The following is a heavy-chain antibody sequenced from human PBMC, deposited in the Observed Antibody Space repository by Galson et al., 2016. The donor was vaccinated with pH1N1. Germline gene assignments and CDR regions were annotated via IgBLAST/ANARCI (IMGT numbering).Heavy chain of an antibody. CDR1: GYSVTRYY. J-gene: IGHJ4*02. CDR2: IDPSDGPT. Sequence: SVKVSCKASGYSVTRYYMHWIRQAPGQGLEWMGIIDPSDGPTTYSQKFQDRISLTRDTSTNSVYMELNNLRPGDSATYFCARRYYFDYWGQGTLVTVSS. CDR3: ARRYYFDY. V-gene: IGHV1-46*01.